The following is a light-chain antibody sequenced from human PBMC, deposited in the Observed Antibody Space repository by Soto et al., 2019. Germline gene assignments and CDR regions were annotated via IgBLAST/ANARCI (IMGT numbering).Light chain of an antibody. CDR2: DVT. CDR1: SSDVGGYNY. V-gene: IGLV2-11*01. CDR3: CSYAGTRTYV. J-gene: IGLJ1*01. Sequence: SVLTQPRSVSGSPGQSVTISCTGTSSDVGGYNYVSWYQQRPGKAPKLMIYDVTKRPSGVPDRFSGSKSGNTASLTISGLQAEDGADYYCCSYAGTRTYVFGTGTKVTVL.